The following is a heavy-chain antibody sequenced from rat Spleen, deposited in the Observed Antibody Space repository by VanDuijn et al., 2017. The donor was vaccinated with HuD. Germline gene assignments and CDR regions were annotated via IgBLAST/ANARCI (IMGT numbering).Heavy chain of an antibody. CDR3: ARQNYYDGSYYSYVMDA. CDR2: INTDGGST. D-gene: IGHD1-12*02. CDR1: GFTFSDYY. J-gene: IGHJ4*01. V-gene: IGHV5-25*01. Sequence: EVQLVESDGDLVQPGRSLKLSCAASGFTFSDYYMYWILQAPGKGLEWVSSINTDGGSTYYPDSVKGRFTISRDNAKSTLYLQMDSLRSEDTATYYCARQNYYDGSYYSYVMDAWGQGASVTVSS.